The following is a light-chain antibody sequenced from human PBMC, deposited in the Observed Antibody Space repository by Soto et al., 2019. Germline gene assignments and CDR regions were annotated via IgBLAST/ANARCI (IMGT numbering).Light chain of an antibody. J-gene: IGKJ4*01. Sequence: EIVLTQSPATLSLSPGERATLSCRASQSVSSYLAWYQQKPGQAPRLLIYDASNRATGIPARFSGSGSGTDFTLTIRSLEPEDCAVYYCQQRSNWPFLTFGGGTKVEIK. V-gene: IGKV3-11*01. CDR3: QQRSNWPFLT. CDR2: DAS. CDR1: QSVSSY.